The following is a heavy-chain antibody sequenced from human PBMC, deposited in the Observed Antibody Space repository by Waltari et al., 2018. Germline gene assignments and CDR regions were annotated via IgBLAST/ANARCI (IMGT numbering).Heavy chain of an antibody. CDR3: VQTDGRVGELYDFDY. D-gene: IGHD2-8*01. CDR2: IYWDDDA. Sequence: QITLKESGPTLVKPTQTLTLTCSFSGFSLRSRKMGVGWVRQPPGKALEWLAIIYWDDDARYAPSLTSRLTITKDTSKNQVVLSMTNMDPVDTGTYYCVQTDGRVGELYDFDYWGQGTLITVSS. J-gene: IGHJ4*02. V-gene: IGHV2-5*05. CDR1: GFSLRSRKMG.